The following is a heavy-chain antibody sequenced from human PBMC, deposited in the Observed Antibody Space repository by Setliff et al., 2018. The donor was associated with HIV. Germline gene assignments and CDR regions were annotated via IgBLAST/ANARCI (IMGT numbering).Heavy chain of an antibody. Sequence: GASVKVSCKASGYTFTNNYIHWVRQAPGQGLEWMAIINPSGGSASYAQKFQGRVTITRDTSTSTAYMELRSLRSDDTAVYYCARDFVEGIAVTDWFDPWGQGTLVTVSS. CDR1: GYTFTNNY. J-gene: IGHJ5*02. CDR3: ARDFVEGIAVTDWFDP. V-gene: IGHV1-46*01. CDR2: INPSGGSA. D-gene: IGHD6-19*01.